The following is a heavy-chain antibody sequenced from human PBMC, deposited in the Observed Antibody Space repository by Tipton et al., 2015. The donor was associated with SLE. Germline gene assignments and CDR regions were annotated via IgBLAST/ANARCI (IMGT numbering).Heavy chain of an antibody. CDR1: GVSVNRDGYY. Sequence: TLSLTCTVSGVSVNRDGYYWTWIRQPPGKGLEWIGYIDYSGNTFYNPSLKSRLIMSVDTFKNQFSLSLTSVTAADTAVYYCARAFHYWGQGKLVTVSS. CDR2: IDYSGNT. V-gene: IGHV4-30-4*08. J-gene: IGHJ4*02. CDR3: ARAFHY.